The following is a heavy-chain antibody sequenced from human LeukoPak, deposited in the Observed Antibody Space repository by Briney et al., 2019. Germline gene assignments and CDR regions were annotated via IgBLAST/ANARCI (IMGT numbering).Heavy chain of an antibody. Sequence: GGSLRLSCAASGFTFSSYEMNWVRQAPGKGLEWVSYISSSGGTIYYADSVKGRFTISRDNAKNSLYLQMNSLRAEDTAVYYCARLHMVRGVTIDYWGQGTLVTVSS. D-gene: IGHD3-10*01. J-gene: IGHJ4*02. CDR2: ISSSGGTI. CDR3: ARLHMVRGVTIDY. V-gene: IGHV3-48*03. CDR1: GFTFSSYE.